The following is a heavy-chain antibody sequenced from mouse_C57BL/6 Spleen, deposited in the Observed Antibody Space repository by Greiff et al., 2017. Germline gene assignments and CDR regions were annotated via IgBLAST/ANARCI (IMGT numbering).Heavy chain of an antibody. CDR1: GYTFTSYW. Sequence: QVQLQQPGAELVKPGASVKLSCKASGYTFTSYWIPWVKQRPGQGLEWIGEIYPGSGSTNYNEKFKGKSTLTVDTSSSTAYMQLSSLTSEDSAVYYCARVMTKVVASSAMDYWGEGTSVTVSS. CDR3: ARVMTKVVASSAMDY. D-gene: IGHD1-1*01. V-gene: IGHV1-55*01. CDR2: IYPGSGST. J-gene: IGHJ4*01.